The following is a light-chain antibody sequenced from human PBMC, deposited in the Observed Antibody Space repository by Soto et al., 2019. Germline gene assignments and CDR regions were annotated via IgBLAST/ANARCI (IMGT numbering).Light chain of an antibody. CDR2: EVS. CDR3: SSYAGSYSFV. J-gene: IGLJ1*01. CDR1: SSDVGSFNS. V-gene: IGLV2-8*01. Sequence: QSALPQPPSSSGSPGRSVTISCTGTSSDVGSFNSVSWYQQHPGKAPKLMISEVSKRPSGVPDRFSGSKSGNTASLTVSGLQAEDEADYYCSSYAGSYSFVFGTGTKVTVL.